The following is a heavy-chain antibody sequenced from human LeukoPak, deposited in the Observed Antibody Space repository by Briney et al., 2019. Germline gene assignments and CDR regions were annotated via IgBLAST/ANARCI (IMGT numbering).Heavy chain of an antibody. CDR2: ITGNAGFI. V-gene: IGHV3-23*01. Sequence: GGSLRLSCTPSGFTFSTYAMNWVRQAPGKGLEWVGGITGNAGFIGYADSVKGRFIISRDNTNNRLFLQMRSLRGEDTAVYYCAKDKVPDGKWEIDRWGQGTLVTVSS. CDR1: GFTFSTYA. D-gene: IGHD1-26*01. J-gene: IGHJ5*02. CDR3: AKDKVPDGKWEIDR.